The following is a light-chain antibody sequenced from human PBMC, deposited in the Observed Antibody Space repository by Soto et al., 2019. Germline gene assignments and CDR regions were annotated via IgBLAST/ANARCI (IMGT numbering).Light chain of an antibody. V-gene: IGKV3-11*01. CDR3: PQTICPPPT. J-gene: IGKJ1*01. CDR2: NAG. CDR1: QSVISY. Sequence: DIVLTQSPSSVSSSVRERVTITCRASQSVISYLAWYQQQPGEEPRLLLYNAGNLANGIPPRLSGGRSARKDTPITISSLHAEDSAYYCCPQTICPPPTFGQGTKVDTK.